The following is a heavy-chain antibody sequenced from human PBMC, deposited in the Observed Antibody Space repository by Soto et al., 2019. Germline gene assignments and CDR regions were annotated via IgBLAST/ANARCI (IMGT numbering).Heavy chain of an antibody. CDR1: GGSLGTSNW. CDR2: IYETGRT. V-gene: IGHV4-4*02. Sequence: QVQLRETGPGLVKPSGALSLICTVSGGSLGTSNWWSWVRQSPGKGLQWIGDIYETGRTKWNPSHQSRLTVAVDESKNQFSLKVASVTATDTAVYYCARSKFRSLERTPGPFESWGQGNRVIVSS. D-gene: IGHD3-3*01. CDR3: ARSKFRSLERTPGPFES. J-gene: IGHJ4*02.